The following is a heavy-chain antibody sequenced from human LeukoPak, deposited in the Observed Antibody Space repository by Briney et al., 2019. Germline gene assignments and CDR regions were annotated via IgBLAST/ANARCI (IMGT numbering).Heavy chain of an antibody. D-gene: IGHD3-10*01. CDR3: ARDLIRGVMPRYKWFDP. J-gene: IGHJ5*02. CDR2: INPNSGGT. CDR1: GYTFTGYY. Sequence: ASVKVSCKASGYTFTGYYMHWVRQAPGQGLERMGWINPNSGGTNYAQKFQGRVTMTRDTSISTAYMELSRLRSDDTAVYYCARDLIRGVMPRYKWFDPWGQGTLVTVSS. V-gene: IGHV1-2*02.